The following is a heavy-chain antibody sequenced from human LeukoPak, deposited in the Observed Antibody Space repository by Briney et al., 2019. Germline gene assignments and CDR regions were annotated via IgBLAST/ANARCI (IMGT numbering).Heavy chain of an antibody. CDR2: VAYSGST. J-gene: IGHJ5*02. V-gene: IGHV4-59*01. D-gene: IGHD5-12*01. Sequence: SETLSLTCTVSGGSTNSYYWSWIRQSPGKGLEWIGYVAYSGSTNYNPSHKSRVTISLDTSKNQFSLKLSSVTAADTAVYYCTRTVSGYYFNAWGPGTLVTVSS. CDR1: GGSTNSYY. CDR3: TRTVSGYYFNA.